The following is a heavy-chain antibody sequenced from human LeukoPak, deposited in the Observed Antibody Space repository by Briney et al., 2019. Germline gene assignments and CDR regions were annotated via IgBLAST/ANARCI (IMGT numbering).Heavy chain of an antibody. J-gene: IGHJ4*02. CDR2: INPNSGGT. Sequence: ASVKVSCKASGYTFTGYYMHWVRQAPGQGLEWMGWINPNSGGTNYAQKFQGRVTMTRDTSISTAYMELSRLRSDGTAVYYCASRSTDFYDILTGLPTGYWGQGTLVTVSS. CDR1: GYTFTGYY. CDR3: ASRSTDFYDILTGLPTGY. V-gene: IGHV1-2*02. D-gene: IGHD3-9*01.